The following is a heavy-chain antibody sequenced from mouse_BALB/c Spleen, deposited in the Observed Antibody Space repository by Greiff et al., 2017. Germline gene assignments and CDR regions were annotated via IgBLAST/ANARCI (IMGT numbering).Heavy chain of an antibody. CDR1: GYTFSSYW. V-gene: IGHV1-9*01. J-gene: IGHJ2*01. D-gene: IGHD1-2*01. CDR2: ILPGSGST. CDR3: ARRALRPYYFDY. Sequence: VQLQQSGAELMKPGASVKISCKATGYTFSSYWIEWVKQRPGHGLEWIGEILPGSGSTNYNEKFKGKATFTADTSSNTAYMQLSSLTSEDSAVYYCARRALRPYYFDYWGQGTTLTVSA.